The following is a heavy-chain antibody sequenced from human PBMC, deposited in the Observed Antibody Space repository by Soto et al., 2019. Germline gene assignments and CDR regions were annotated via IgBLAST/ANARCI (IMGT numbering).Heavy chain of an antibody. J-gene: IGHJ4*02. D-gene: IGHD3-22*01. Sequence: QVQLVQSGAEVKKPGASVRVSCKASGYTFITYYMHWVRQAPGQGLEWMGVINPSCGSTSYAQKFQDRVTMTRDTSTSTAYMDLSSLRSEDTAVYYCARSPGTTRGYYVFDYWGQGTLVTVST. V-gene: IGHV1-46*01. CDR2: INPSCGST. CDR3: ARSPGTTRGYYVFDY. CDR1: GYTFITYY.